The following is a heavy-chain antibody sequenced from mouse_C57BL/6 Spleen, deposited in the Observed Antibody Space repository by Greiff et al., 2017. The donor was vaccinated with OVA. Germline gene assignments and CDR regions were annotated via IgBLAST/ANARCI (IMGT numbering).Heavy chain of an antibody. D-gene: IGHD2-3*01. CDR3: ARTGGWLLPFDY. CDR2: IDPSDSYT. V-gene: IGHV1-50*01. J-gene: IGHJ2*01. Sequence: QVQLKESGAELVKPGASVKLSCKASGYTFTSYWMQWVKQRPGQGLEWIGEIDPSDSYTNYNQKFKGKATLTVATSSSTAYMQLSSLTSEDSAVYYCARTGGWLLPFDYWGQGTTLTVSS. CDR1: GYTFTSYW.